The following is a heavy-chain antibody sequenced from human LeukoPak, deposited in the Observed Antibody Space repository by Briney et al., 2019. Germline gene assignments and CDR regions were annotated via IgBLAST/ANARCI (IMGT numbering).Heavy chain of an antibody. CDR1: GLPVSSKY. V-gene: IGHV3-53*01. D-gene: IGHD2-2*01. J-gene: IGHJ4*02. CDR2: MYPGGST. CDR3: AACPHGPDYSHH. Sequence: GGSLRLSCAASGLPVSSKYMSWVRQAPGKGLEWVSVMYPGGSTYYADSVKGRFTISRDNSKNTVFLRMSSLRAEDTAIYFCAACPHGPDYSHHWGQGTPVTISS.